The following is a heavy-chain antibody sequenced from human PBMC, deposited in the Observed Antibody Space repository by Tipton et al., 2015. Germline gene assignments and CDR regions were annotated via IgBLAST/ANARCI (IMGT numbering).Heavy chain of an antibody. J-gene: IGHJ4*02. D-gene: IGHD4-23*01. Sequence: TLSLTCAVSACSISSDYYWGWIRQPPGKGLEWIGSISHSGNTYYNPSLKSRVTMSRDTSKNQFSLKLTSVTAADTAVYYCARARGRHGGLFDSWGQGILVTVSS. CDR3: ARARGRHGGLFDS. V-gene: IGHV4-38-2*01. CDR2: ISHSGNT. CDR1: ACSISSDYY.